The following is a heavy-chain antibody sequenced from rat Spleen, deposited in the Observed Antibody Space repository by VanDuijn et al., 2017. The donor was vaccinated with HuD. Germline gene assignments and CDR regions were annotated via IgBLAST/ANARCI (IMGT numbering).Heavy chain of an antibody. CDR3: ARPNAYYGYNNVMDV. Sequence: EVKLVESGGGLVQPGRSLKLSCAASGFNFKDSWMGWVRQAPTKGLEWVASISPTGGSTHYRDSVKGRFTISRDNAKSTLYLQMTSLRSEDTATYYCARPNAYYGYNNVMDVWGQGVSVTVSS. V-gene: IGHV5-25*01. D-gene: IGHD1-9*01. J-gene: IGHJ4*01. CDR2: ISPTGGST. CDR1: GFNFKDSW.